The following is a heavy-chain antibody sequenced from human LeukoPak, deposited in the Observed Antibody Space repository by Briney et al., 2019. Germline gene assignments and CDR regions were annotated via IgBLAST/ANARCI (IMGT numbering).Heavy chain of an antibody. V-gene: IGHV1-2*02. CDR1: GYTFSGHY. CDR2: INPDSGGT. J-gene: IGHJ4*02. Sequence: ASVKVSCKASGYTFSGHYMHWVRQAPGQGLEWMGWINPDSGGTNYAQKFQGRVTMTRDTSISTAYVELSRLRSDDTAVYYCARGRVDTASHWGQGTLVTVSS. D-gene: IGHD5-18*01. CDR3: ARGRVDTASH.